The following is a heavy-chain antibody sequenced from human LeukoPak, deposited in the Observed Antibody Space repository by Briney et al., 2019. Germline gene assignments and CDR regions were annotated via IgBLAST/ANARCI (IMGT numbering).Heavy chain of an antibody. CDR2: INVNRGGT. D-gene: IGHD2-2*01. V-gene: IGHV1-2*02. CDR1: GYTFTDHY. J-gene: IGHJ4*02. Sequence: GASVKVSCKASGYTFTDHYMHWVRQAPGQGLEWMGWINVNRGGTNYAQRFQGRVTMTRDTSITTAYMELSRLKSDDTAVYYCARRYCSSTSCYYFDYWGQGTLVTVSS. CDR3: ARRYCSSTSCYYFDY.